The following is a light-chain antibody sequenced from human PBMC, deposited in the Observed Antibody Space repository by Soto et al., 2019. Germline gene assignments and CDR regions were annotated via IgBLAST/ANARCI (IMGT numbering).Light chain of an antibody. J-gene: IGKJ5*01. Sequence: VLTQSPGTLSLSPGERATLSCRASESVSSSYLAWYQQKPGQAPRLLIYGASTRATGIPDRFSGSGSGTDFTLTISRLEPEDFAVYYCQQYSSSPSITFGQGTRLEIK. CDR2: GAS. V-gene: IGKV3-20*01. CDR1: ESVSSSY. CDR3: QQYSSSPSIT.